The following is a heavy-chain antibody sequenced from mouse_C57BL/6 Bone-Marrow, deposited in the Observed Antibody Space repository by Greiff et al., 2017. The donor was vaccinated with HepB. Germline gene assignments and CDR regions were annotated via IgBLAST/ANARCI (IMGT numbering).Heavy chain of an antibody. CDR3: ARHTPPSSYFDY. Sequence: DVQLQESGGDLVKPGGSLKLSCAASGFTFSSYGMSWVRQTPDKRLEWVATISSGGSYTYYPDSVKGRFTISRDNAKNTLYLQMSSLKSEDTAMYYCARHTPPSSYFDYWGQGTTLTVSS. V-gene: IGHV5-6*01. CDR1: GFTFSSYG. CDR2: ISSGGSYT. J-gene: IGHJ2*01. D-gene: IGHD6-1*01.